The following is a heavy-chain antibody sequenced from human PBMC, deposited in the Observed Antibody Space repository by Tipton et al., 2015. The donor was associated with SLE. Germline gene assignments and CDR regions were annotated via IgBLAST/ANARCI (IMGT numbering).Heavy chain of an antibody. CDR1: GDSVSSNSAA. CDR2: TYYRSKWYN. Sequence: GLVKPSQTLSLTCAISGDSVSSNSAAWNWIRQSPSRGLEWLGRTYYRSKWYNDYAVSVKSRITINPDTSKNQFSLQLNSVTPEDTAVYYCARGQANMAARRGKNNWFDPWGQGTLVTVSS. J-gene: IGHJ5*02. CDR3: ARGQANMAARRGKNNWFDP. D-gene: IGHD6-6*01. V-gene: IGHV6-1*01.